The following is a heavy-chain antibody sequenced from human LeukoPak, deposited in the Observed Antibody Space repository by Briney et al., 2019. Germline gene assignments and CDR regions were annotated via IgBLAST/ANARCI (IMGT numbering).Heavy chain of an antibody. Sequence: GGSLRLSCAASRFTFSNYAMHWVRQAPGKGLEWVAVISYDGSNKYYADFVKGRFTISRDISKNTLYLQMNSLRAEDTAVYYCARDRTRDGYNQGRVFDYWGQGTLVTVSS. J-gene: IGHJ4*02. V-gene: IGHV3-30-3*01. D-gene: IGHD5-24*01. CDR1: RFTFSNYA. CDR2: ISYDGSNK. CDR3: ARDRTRDGYNQGRVFDY.